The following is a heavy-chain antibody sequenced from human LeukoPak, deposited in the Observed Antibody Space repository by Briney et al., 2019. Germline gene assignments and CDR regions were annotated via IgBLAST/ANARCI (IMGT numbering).Heavy chain of an antibody. CDR3: AGSRSGAFDI. CDR1: GGSIRIYY. D-gene: IGHD3-10*01. V-gene: IGHV4-59*13. J-gene: IGHJ3*02. Sequence: PSETLSLTCTVSGGSIRIYYWSWIRQPPGRGLEWIGYIYCSGSTNYNPSLKSRVTISVDTSKNQFSLKLSFVTAADTAVYYCAGSRSGAFDIWGQGTMVTVSS. CDR2: IYCSGST.